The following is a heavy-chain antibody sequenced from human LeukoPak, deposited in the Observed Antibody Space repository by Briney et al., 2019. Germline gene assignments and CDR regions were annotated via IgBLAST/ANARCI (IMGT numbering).Heavy chain of an antibody. CDR2: IYHSGST. CDR1: GASITTYY. CDR3: AREYSTSSEGDYFDY. J-gene: IGHJ4*02. D-gene: IGHD6-6*01. V-gene: IGHV4-59*01. Sequence: SETLSLTCTVSGASITTYYWTWIRQPPGKGLEWIGYIYHSGSTNYNPSLKSRATISLDTSRNQFSLRLSSVTAADTAVYFCAREYSTSSEGDYFDYWGQGSLVTVSS.